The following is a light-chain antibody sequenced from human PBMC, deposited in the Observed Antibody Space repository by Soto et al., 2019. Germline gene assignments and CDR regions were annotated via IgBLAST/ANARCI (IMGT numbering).Light chain of an antibody. CDR3: CSYAGSSTWV. CDR1: SSDVGGYNY. CDR2: DVS. J-gene: IGLJ3*02. V-gene: IGLV2-11*01. Sequence: QSVLTQPRSVSGSPGQSVTISCTGTSSDVGGYNYVSWYQQYPGKAPKLIIYDVSKWPSGVPDRFSGSKSGYTASLTISGLQAEDEADYYCCSYAGSSTWVFGGGTKLTVL.